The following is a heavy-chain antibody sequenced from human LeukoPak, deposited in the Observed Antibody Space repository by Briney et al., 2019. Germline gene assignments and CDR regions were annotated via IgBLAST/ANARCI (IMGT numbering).Heavy chain of an antibody. CDR1: GGTFISYA. V-gene: IGHV1-69*13. CDR2: IIPIFGTA. Sequence: SVTVSCTASGGTFISYAISWVRQAPGQGLEWMGGIIPIFGTANYAQKFQGRVTITADESTSTAYMELSSLRSEDTAVYYCARVDYYYYGMDVWGQGTTVTVSS. J-gene: IGHJ6*02. CDR3: ARVDYYYYGMDV.